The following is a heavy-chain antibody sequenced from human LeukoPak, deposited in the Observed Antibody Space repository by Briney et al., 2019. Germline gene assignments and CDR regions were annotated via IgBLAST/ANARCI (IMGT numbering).Heavy chain of an antibody. D-gene: IGHD2-2*01. J-gene: IGHJ4*02. CDR3: AKDLSHVVSYGSSDY. CDR1: GFTFSSYA. V-gene: IGHV3-23*01. Sequence: GGSLRLSCAASGFTFSSYAMSWVRQAPGKGLEWVSAISGSGGSTYYADSVKGRFTISRDNSKNTLYLQMNSLRAEDTAVYYCAKDLSHVVSYGSSDYWGQGTLVTVSS. CDR2: ISGSGGST.